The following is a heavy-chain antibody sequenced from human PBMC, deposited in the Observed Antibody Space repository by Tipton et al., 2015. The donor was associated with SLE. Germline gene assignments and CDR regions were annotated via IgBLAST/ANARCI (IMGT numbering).Heavy chain of an antibody. D-gene: IGHD4-23*01. CDR3: ARAPRGVGTQYYFDY. V-gene: IGHV4-59*11. J-gene: IGHJ4*02. CDR2: IHDSGST. Sequence: TLSLTCSVSGGSISSQYWNWIRQPPGRGLEWIGYIHDSGSTSYNPSLKSRVTISLDTSKKQFSLKPNSVTAADTAVYYCARAPRGVGTQYYFDYWGQGTLVTVSS. CDR1: GGSISSQY.